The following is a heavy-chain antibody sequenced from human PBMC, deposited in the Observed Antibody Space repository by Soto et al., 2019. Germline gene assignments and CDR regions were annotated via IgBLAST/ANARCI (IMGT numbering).Heavy chain of an antibody. CDR2: ISGSGGST. CDR3: ARHGYNYGGGYFDY. J-gene: IGHJ4*02. D-gene: IGHD5-18*01. V-gene: IGHV3-23*01. CDR1: GFTFSSYA. Sequence: GGSLRLSCAASGFTFSSYAMSWVRQAPGKGLEWVSAISGSGGSTYYADSVKGRFTISRDNSKNTLYLQMNSLRAEDTAVYYCARHGYNYGGGYFDYWGQGTLVTVSS.